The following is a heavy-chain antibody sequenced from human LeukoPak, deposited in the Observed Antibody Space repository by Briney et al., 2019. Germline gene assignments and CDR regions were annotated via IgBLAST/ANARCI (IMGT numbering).Heavy chain of an antibody. V-gene: IGHV1-69*13. Sequence: SVKVSCKASGGTFSSYAISWVRQAPGQGLEWMGGIIPIFGTANYAQKFQGRVTITADESTSTAYMELSSLRSEDTAVYYCASFDCSSTSCYAGAYFDYWGQGTLVTVSS. D-gene: IGHD2-2*01. CDR3: ASFDCSSTSCYAGAYFDY. CDR2: IIPIFGTA. J-gene: IGHJ4*02. CDR1: GGTFSSYA.